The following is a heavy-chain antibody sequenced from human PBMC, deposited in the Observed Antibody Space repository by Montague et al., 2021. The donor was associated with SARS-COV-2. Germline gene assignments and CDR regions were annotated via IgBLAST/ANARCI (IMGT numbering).Heavy chain of an antibody. D-gene: IGHD2-2*02. CDR2: IYFNGHS. V-gene: IGHV4-39*01. Sequence: SETLSLTCTVSGGSISNSHYYCAWIRQPPGKGLEWIGSIYFNGHSYYNPSLKNRASISLDTSKNQYYLKLNSVAAADTAVYYCARQPPYPTGPLDIWGQGTMVTVSS. CDR1: GGSISNSHYY. J-gene: IGHJ3*02. CDR3: ARQPPYPTGPLDI.